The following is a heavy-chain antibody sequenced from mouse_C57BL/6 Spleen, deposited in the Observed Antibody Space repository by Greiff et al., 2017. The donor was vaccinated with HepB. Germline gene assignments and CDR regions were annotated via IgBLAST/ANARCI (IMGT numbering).Heavy chain of an antibody. Sequence: QVQLQQPGTELVKPGASVKLSCKASGYTFTSYWMHWVKQRPGQGLEWIGNINPSNGGTNYNEKFKSKATLTVDKSSSTAYMQLSSLTSEDSAVYYCAREEFITTVVAKRGYFDVWGTGTTVTVSS. CDR2: INPSNGGT. CDR1: GYTFTSYW. V-gene: IGHV1-53*01. D-gene: IGHD1-1*01. CDR3: AREEFITTVVAKRGYFDV. J-gene: IGHJ1*03.